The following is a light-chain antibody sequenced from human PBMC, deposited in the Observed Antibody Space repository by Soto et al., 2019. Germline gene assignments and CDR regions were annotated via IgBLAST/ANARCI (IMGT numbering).Light chain of an antibody. V-gene: IGLV2-14*01. CDR1: SSDVGGYNY. CDR3: SSYTSSSTL. Sequence: QSALTQPPSASGSPGQSVAISCTGTSSDVGGYNYVSWYQQYPGKAPKLMIYAVTDRPSGVSSRFSGSKSGNTASLTISGLQAEDEADYYCSSYTSSSTLFGTGTKVTVL. J-gene: IGLJ1*01. CDR2: AVT.